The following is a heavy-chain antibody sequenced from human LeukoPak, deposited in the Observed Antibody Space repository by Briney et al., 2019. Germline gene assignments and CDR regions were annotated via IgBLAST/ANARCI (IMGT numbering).Heavy chain of an antibody. CDR2: IYHSGST. V-gene: IGHV4-30-2*01. CDR3: ARKDAFDI. Sequence: PSETLSLTCAVSGGSISSGGYSWSWIRQPPGKGLEWIGYIYHSGSTNYNPSLKSRVTISVDTSKNQFSLKLSSVTAADTAVYYCARKDAFDIWGQGTMVTVSS. CDR1: GGSISSGGYS. J-gene: IGHJ3*02.